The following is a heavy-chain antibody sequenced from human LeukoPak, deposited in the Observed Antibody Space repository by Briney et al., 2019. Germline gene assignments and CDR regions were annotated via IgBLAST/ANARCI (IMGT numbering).Heavy chain of an antibody. V-gene: IGHV3-53*01. D-gene: IGHD3-9*01. J-gene: IGHJ4*02. CDR2: IYSGGST. CDR1: GFTVSSNY. CDR3: ADSPLRYIPLG. Sequence: GGSLRLSCAASGFTVSSNYMSWVRQAPGKGLEWVSVIYSGGSTYYADSVKGRFTISRDNSKNTLYLQMNSLRAEDTAVYYCADSPLRYIPLGWGQGTLVTVSS.